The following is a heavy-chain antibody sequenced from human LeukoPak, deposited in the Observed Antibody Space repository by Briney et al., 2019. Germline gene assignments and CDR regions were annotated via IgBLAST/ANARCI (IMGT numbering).Heavy chain of an antibody. Sequence: GGSLRLSCAASGFTLNSYSINWVRQAPRKGLEWVSYISSSSSTIYYADSVKGRFTISRDNAKNSLYLQMNSLRVEDTAVYYCASGAAAENWGQGTLVTVSS. J-gene: IGHJ4*02. CDR2: ISSSSSTI. CDR3: ASGAAAEN. CDR1: GFTLNSYS. D-gene: IGHD6-13*01. V-gene: IGHV3-48*01.